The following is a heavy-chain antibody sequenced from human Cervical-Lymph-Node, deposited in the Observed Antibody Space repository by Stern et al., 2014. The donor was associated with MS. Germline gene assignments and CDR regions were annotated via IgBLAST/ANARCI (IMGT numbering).Heavy chain of an antibody. CDR3: AREDYTQDFDY. D-gene: IGHD4-11*01. Sequence: VQLVQSGGGLVQPGGSLRLSCAASGFTFKEYSMNWVRQAPGKGLEWVSSITSGNSDIHYADSVKGRFTISRDNVKNSLYLQMNSLRAEDTALYYCAREDYTQDFDYWGRGTLVTVSS. CDR2: ITSGNSDI. V-gene: IGHV3-21*01. CDR1: GFTFKEYS. J-gene: IGHJ4*02.